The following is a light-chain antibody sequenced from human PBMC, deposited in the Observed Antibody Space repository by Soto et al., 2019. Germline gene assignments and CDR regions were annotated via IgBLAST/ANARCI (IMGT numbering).Light chain of an antibody. J-gene: IGLJ2*01. CDR2: EVS. Sequence: QSVLTQPASVSGSPGQSITISCTGTSSDVGGYNYVSWYQQHPGKAPKLMIYEVSYRPSGVSNRLSGSKSGNTASLTISGLQAEDEADYYCSSYTSSSTLIFGGGTQLTVL. V-gene: IGLV2-14*01. CDR3: SSYTSSSTLI. CDR1: SSDVGGYNY.